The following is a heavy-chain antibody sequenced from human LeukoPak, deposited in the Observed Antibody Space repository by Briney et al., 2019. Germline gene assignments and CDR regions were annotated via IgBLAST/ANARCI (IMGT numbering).Heavy chain of an antibody. D-gene: IGHD6-19*01. Sequence: GGSLRLSCAASGFTFSSYAMHWVRQAPGKGLERGAVISYDGSNKYYADPARGRFTIPRDNSKNTLYLQMNSLRAEDTAVYYCARVGIAVAGSFDYWGQGTVVSVSS. V-gene: IGHV3-30*04. J-gene: IGHJ4*02. CDR1: GFTFSSYA. CDR2: ISYDGSNK. CDR3: ARVGIAVAGSFDY.